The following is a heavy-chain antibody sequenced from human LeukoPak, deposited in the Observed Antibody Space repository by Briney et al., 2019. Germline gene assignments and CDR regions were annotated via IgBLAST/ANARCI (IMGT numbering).Heavy chain of an antibody. D-gene: IGHD2-21*02. CDR1: GYSFTNYW. CDR3: ARRCGGDCFDAFDI. J-gene: IGHJ3*02. CDR2: IYPGDSDT. V-gene: IGHV5-51*01. Sequence: GESLKISCKGSGYSFTNYWIGWVGQMPGKGLEWMGIIYPGDSDTRYRPAFQGQVTISADKSISTAYLQWSSLKASDTAMYYCARRCGGDCFDAFDIWGQGTMVIVSS.